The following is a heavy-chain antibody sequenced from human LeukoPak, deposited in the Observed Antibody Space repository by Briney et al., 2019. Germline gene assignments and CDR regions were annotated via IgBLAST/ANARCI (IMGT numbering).Heavy chain of an antibody. D-gene: IGHD3-10*01. CDR3: TITMVRGTQRNF. CDR1: GFAFSNAW. CDR2: IKSKTDGGTT. Sequence: GGSLRLSCAASGFAFSNAWMSWVRQAPGKGLEWVGRIKSKTDGGTTDYAAPVKGRFTISRDDSKNTLYLQMNSLKTEDTAVYYCTITMVRGTQRNFWGQGTLVTVSS. J-gene: IGHJ4*01. V-gene: IGHV3-15*01.